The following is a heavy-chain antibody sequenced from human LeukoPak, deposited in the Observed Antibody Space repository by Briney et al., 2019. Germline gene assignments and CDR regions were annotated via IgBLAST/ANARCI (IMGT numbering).Heavy chain of an antibody. CDR1: GYTFTSYG. D-gene: IGHD3-10*01. Sequence: ASVKVSCKASGYTFTSYGISWVRQAPGQGLEWMGWISAYNGNTNYVQELQGRVTMTTDTSTSTAYMELRSLRSDDTAVYYCARGGVAPRGPYYYSYMDASGKGTTVTVSS. V-gene: IGHV1-18*01. J-gene: IGHJ6*03. CDR2: ISAYNGNT. CDR3: ARGGVAPRGPYYYSYMDA.